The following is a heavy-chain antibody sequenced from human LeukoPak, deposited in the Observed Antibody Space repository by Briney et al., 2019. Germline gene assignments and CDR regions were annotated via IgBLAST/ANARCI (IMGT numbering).Heavy chain of an antibody. CDR3: ARDSLPYDILTGYYLPRHYFDY. CDR2: INPSGGST. J-gene: IGHJ4*02. Sequence: GASVKVSCKASGYTFTSYYMRWVRQAPGQGLEWMGIINPSGGSTSYAQKFQGRVTMTRDTSTSTVYMELSSLRSEDTAVYYCARDSLPYDILTGYYLPRHYFDYWGQGTLVTVSS. D-gene: IGHD3-9*01. V-gene: IGHV1-46*01. CDR1: GYTFTSYY.